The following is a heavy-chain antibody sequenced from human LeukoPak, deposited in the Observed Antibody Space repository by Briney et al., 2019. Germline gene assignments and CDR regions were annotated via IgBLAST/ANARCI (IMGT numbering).Heavy chain of an antibody. CDR2: IKEDGSEK. D-gene: IGHD3-22*01. Sequence: GGSLRLSCAASGFTFSSYWMSWVRQSVGKGLEWLANIKEDGSEKYYVDSVKGRFTISRDNAKNSLYLQMNSLRAEDTALYYCAKDTDYYYDSSGYLVDYWGQGTLVTVSS. CDR3: AKDTDYYYDSSGYLVDY. J-gene: IGHJ4*02. V-gene: IGHV3-7*03. CDR1: GFTFSSYW.